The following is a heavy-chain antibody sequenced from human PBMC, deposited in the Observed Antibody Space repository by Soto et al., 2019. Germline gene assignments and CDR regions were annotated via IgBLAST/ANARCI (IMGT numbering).Heavy chain of an antibody. CDR2: IYYSGST. CDR3: ARAPRLMVYAAYFDY. CDR1: GGSISSYY. Sequence: QVQLQESGPGLVKPSETLSLTCTVSGGSISSYYWSWIRQPPGKGLEWIGYIYYSGSTNYNPSLKSRVTISVDTSKNQFSLKLSSVTAADTAVYYCARAPRLMVYAAYFDYWGQGTLVTVSS. D-gene: IGHD2-8*01. J-gene: IGHJ4*02. V-gene: IGHV4-59*01.